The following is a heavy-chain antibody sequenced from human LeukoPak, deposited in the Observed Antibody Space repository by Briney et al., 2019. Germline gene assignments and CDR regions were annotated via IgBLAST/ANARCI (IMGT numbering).Heavy chain of an antibody. J-gene: IGHJ4*02. CDR3: ARDPGELDY. D-gene: IGHD7-27*01. CDR2: IYYSGST. CDR1: GGSISSSRYY. V-gene: IGHV4-39*07. Sequence: SETLSLTCTVSGGSISSSRYYWGWIRQPPGKGLEWIGSIYYSGSTYYNPSLKSRVTISVDTSKNQFSLKLSSVTAADTAVYYCARDPGELDYWGQGTLVTDSS.